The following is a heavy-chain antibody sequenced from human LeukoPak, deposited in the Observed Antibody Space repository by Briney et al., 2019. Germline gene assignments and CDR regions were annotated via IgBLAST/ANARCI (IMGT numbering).Heavy chain of an antibody. CDR3: AKEQRVGAITPEYFQH. CDR1: GFTFSSYA. J-gene: IGHJ1*01. CDR2: ISSNGGST. V-gene: IGHV3-64*01. D-gene: IGHD1-26*01. Sequence: GGSLRLSCAASGFTFSSYAMHWVRQAPGKGLEYVSAISSNGGSTYYANSVKGRFTISRDNSKNTLYLQMGSLRAEDTAVYYCAKEQRVGAITPEYFQHWGQGTLVTVSS.